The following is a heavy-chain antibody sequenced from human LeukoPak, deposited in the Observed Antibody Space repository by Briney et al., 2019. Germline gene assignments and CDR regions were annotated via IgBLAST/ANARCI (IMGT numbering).Heavy chain of an antibody. Sequence: SETLSLTCTVPGGSISSYYWSWIRQPPGKGLEWIGYIYYSGSTTYNPSLKSRVTISVDTSKNQFSLKLSSVTAADTAVYYCARSGYYGREFDYWGQGTLVTVSS. CDR3: ARSGYYGREFDY. CDR2: IYYSGST. J-gene: IGHJ4*02. D-gene: IGHD3-3*01. CDR1: GGSISSYY. V-gene: IGHV4-59*01.